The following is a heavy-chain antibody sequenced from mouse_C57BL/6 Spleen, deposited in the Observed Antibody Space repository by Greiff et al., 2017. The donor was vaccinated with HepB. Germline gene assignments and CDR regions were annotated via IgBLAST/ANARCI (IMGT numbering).Heavy chain of an antibody. CDR2: ISYDGSN. D-gene: IGHD1-1*01. V-gene: IGHV3-6*01. J-gene: IGHJ2*01. Sequence: VQLQQSGPGLVKPSQSLSLTCSVTGYSITSGYYWNWIRQFPGNKLEWMGYISYDGSNNYNPSLKNRISITRDTSKNQFFLKLNSVTTEDTATYYCAREGNGSGYFDYWGQGTTLTVSS. CDR1: GYSITSGYY. CDR3: AREGNGSGYFDY.